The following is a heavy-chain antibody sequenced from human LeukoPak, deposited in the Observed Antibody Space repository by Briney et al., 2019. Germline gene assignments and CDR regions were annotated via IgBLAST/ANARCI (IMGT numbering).Heavy chain of an antibody. CDR1: GFTFSSYR. CDR2: ISSSSSYI. J-gene: IGHJ4*02. V-gene: IGHV3-21*04. Sequence: GGSLRLSCAASGFTFSSYRMNWVGQAPGKGLEWVSSISSSSSYIYYADSVKGRFTISRDNAKNSLYLQMNSLRAEDTAVYYCAKGSAPRDYWGQGTLVTVSS. CDR3: AKGSAPRDY.